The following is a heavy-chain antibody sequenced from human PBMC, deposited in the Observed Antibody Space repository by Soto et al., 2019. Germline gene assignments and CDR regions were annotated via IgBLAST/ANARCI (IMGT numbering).Heavy chain of an antibody. V-gene: IGHV4-59*01. J-gene: IGHJ4*02. Sequence: SETLSLTCTVSGGSISNYFWNWIRQTPGKGLEWIGYIDYSGNTNYNPSLKSRVTISVDTSKNQFSLKLSSVTAADTAVYYCAREAGGYWGQGTLVTVSS. CDR2: IDYSGNT. D-gene: IGHD3-16*01. CDR1: GGSISNYF. CDR3: AREAGGY.